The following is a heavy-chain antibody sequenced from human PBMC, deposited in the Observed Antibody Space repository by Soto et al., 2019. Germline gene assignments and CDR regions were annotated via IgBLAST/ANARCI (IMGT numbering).Heavy chain of an antibody. D-gene: IGHD2-15*01. J-gene: IGHJ6*02. CDR2: ISYDGSNK. V-gene: IGHV3-30*18. Sequence: PGGSLRLSCAASGFTFSSCGMHWVRQSPGKGLEWVAVISYDGSNKYYADSVKGRFTISRDNSKNTLYLQMNSLRAEDTAVYYCAKPVATGTWYCGMDVWGQGTTVTVSS. CDR1: GFTFSSCG. CDR3: AKPVATGTWYCGMDV.